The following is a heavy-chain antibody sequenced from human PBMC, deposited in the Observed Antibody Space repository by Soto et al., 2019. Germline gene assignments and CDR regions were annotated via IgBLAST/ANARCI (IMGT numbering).Heavy chain of an antibody. CDR3: ARAYSRIEAFDI. Sequence: ASVKVSCKASGYTFTSYDINWVRQATGQGLEWMGWINPISGNTGYAQKFQGRVTMTADESTSTAYMELSSLRSEDTAVYYCARAYSRIEAFDIWGQGTMVTVSS. CDR1: GYTFTSYD. CDR2: INPISGNT. J-gene: IGHJ3*02. V-gene: IGHV1-8*01. D-gene: IGHD2-21*01.